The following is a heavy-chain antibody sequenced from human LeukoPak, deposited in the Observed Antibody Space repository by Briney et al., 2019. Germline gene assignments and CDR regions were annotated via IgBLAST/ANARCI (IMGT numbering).Heavy chain of an antibody. D-gene: IGHD4-17*01. Sequence: ASVKVSCTASGYTFTSYYLHWVRQAPGQGLEWMAIINPSGDSTNYAQKFQGRVTVTRDTSTSTIYMELSSLRSEDTAVYYCASLSSDYGTDYYYGMDVWGQGTTVTVTS. J-gene: IGHJ6*02. CDR1: GYTFTSYY. V-gene: IGHV1-46*01. CDR2: INPSGDST. CDR3: ASLSSDYGTDYYYGMDV.